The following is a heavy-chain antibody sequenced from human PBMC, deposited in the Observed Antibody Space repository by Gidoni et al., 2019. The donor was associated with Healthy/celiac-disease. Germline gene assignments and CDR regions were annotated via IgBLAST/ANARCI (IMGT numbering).Heavy chain of an antibody. CDR3: ARDFLRGYDQFDY. CDR1: GFTFSSYS. J-gene: IGHJ4*02. D-gene: IGHD3-3*01. CDR2: ISSSSSYI. V-gene: IGHV3-21*01. Sequence: EVQLVESGGGLVKPGGSLRLSCAASGFTFSSYSMNWVRQAPGKGLEWVSSISSSSSYIYYADSVKGRFTISRDNAKNSLYLQMNSLRAEDTAVYYCARDFLRGYDQFDYWGQGTLVTVSS.